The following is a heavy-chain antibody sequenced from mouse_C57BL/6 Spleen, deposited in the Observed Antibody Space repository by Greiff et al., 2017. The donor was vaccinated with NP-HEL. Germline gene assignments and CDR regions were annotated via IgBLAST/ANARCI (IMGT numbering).Heavy chain of an antibody. CDR2: INPSSGYT. CDR1: GYTFTSYT. CDR3: ARSGMVTTFMDY. Sequence: VQLQQSGAELARPGASVKMSCKASGYTFTSYTMHWVKQRPGQGLEWIGYINPSSGYTKYNQKFKDKATLTADKSSSTADMQLSSLTSEDSAVYYCARSGMVTTFMDYWGQGTSVTVSS. V-gene: IGHV1-4*01. D-gene: IGHD2-2*01. J-gene: IGHJ4*01.